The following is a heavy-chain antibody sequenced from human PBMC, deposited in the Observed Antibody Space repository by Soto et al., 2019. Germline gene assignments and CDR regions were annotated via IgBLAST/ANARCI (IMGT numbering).Heavy chain of an antibody. D-gene: IGHD4-4*01. CDR3: VRERRDDYKYHFDS. J-gene: IGHJ4*02. CDR1: GGSISSGGYS. CDR2: VYYTGNS. V-gene: IGHV4-61*03. Sequence: SETLSLTCAVSGGSISSGGYSWSWIRQPPGKGLEWIGYVYYTGNSNYNPSLRSRVSMSLDTSKNHFSLKLTSVTAADTAIYYCVRERRDDYKYHFDSWGQGTRVTVSS.